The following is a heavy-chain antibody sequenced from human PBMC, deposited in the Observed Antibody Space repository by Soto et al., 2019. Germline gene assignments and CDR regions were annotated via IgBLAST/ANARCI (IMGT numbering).Heavy chain of an antibody. CDR2: ISGRGGST. CDR1: GFTFSTCA. CDR3: VKGVEGGSNYYYYMDV. Sequence: GVLRLSCAASGFTFSTCAMNWVRQAPGKGLEWVSGISGRGGSTYYADSVKGRFTISRDNSKNTLYLQMNSLRVEDTAVYYCVKGVEGGSNYYYYMDVWAKGTTVTVSS. V-gene: IGHV3-23*01. D-gene: IGHD1-26*01. J-gene: IGHJ6*03.